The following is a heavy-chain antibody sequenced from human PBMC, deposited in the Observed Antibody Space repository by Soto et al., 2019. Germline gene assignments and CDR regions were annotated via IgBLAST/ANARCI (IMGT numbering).Heavy chain of an antibody. Sequence: SGPTLGNPTHTLTLTCTFSGFSLSSNGVAVGWILQPPGKALEWLALIYWNDDKPYSPSLKSRLTLTKDTSNNQVVLTMTNMDPVDTATYYCAHKRCGTTSCHRGWFDPWGQGTLVTVSS. V-gene: IGHV2-5*01. CDR1: GFSLSSNGVA. CDR3: AHKRCGTTSCHRGWFDP. D-gene: IGHD2-2*01. J-gene: IGHJ5*02. CDR2: IYWNDDK.